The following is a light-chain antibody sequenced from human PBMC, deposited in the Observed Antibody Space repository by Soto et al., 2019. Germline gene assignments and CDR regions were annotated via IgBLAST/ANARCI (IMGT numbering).Light chain of an antibody. CDR1: SSNIGNNY. Sequence: HSVLTKPPSVSGVPGQKVTLSCSRSSSNIGNNYVSWYQQLPGTAPKLLIYDNNKRPSGIPDRFSGSKSGTSATLGITGLQTGDEADYYCGTWDSSLSAYVFGTGTKVTVL. V-gene: IGLV1-51*01. CDR2: DNN. CDR3: GTWDSSLSAYV. J-gene: IGLJ1*01.